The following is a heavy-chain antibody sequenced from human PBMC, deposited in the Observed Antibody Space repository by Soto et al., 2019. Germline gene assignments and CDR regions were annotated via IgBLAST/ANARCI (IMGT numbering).Heavy chain of an antibody. J-gene: IGHJ4*02. Sequence: SETLSLTCAVSGGSISSSNWWSWVRQPPGKGLEWIGEIYHSGSTNYNPSLKSRVTISVDKSKNQFSLKLSSVTAADTAVYFCARGIMSSSGGYYFDYWGQGTLVTVSS. D-gene: IGHD6-6*01. V-gene: IGHV4-4*02. CDR2: IYHSGST. CDR1: GGSISSSNW. CDR3: ARGIMSSSGGYYFDY.